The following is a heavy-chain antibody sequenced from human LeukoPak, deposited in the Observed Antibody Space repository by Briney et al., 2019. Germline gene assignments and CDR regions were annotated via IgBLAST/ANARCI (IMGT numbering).Heavy chain of an antibody. J-gene: IGHJ1*01. V-gene: IGHV1-2*02. CDR2: INPNSGGT. D-gene: IGHD3-22*01. Sequence: ASVKVSCKASGYTFTGYYMHWVRQAPGHGLEWMGWINPNSGGTNYAQKFQGRVTMTRDTSISTAYMELSRLRSDDTAVYYCARGITMIDGIFQHWGQGTLGTVSS. CDR3: ARGITMIDGIFQH. CDR1: GYTFTGYY.